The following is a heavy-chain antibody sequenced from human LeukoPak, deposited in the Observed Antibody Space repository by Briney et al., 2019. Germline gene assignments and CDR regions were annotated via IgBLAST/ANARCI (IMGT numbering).Heavy chain of an antibody. D-gene: IGHD4-11*01. Sequence: GSSVKVSCKASGGTFSSYAISWVRQAPGQGLEWMGGIIPVFGTPNYAQKFQGRVTITTDESTSTAYMELSSLRSEDTAVYYCARGGRYDYSNETPTNDFDYWGQGTLVTVSS. CDR2: IIPVFGTP. CDR3: ARGGRYDYSNETPTNDFDY. CDR1: GGTFSSYA. V-gene: IGHV1-69*05. J-gene: IGHJ4*02.